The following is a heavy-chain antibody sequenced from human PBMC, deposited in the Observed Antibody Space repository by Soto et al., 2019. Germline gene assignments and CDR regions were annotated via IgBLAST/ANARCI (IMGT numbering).Heavy chain of an antibody. D-gene: IGHD1-20*01. V-gene: IGHV4-59*01. CDR1: GGSISSSY. J-gene: IGHJ4*02. CDR3: ARSGSSNWNKWSLDY. CDR2: IYYSGST. Sequence: SRTLSLTCTVSGGSISSSYWSWIRQPPGKGLEWIGYIYYSGSTNYNPSLKSRVTISVDTSKNQFSLKLSSVTAADTAVYYCARSGSSNWNKWSLDYWGQGTLVTVSS.